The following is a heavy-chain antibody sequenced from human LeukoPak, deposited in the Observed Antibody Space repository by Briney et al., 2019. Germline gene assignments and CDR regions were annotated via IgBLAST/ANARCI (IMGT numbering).Heavy chain of an antibody. CDR3: AKIVCDYGDVWFDP. J-gene: IGHJ5*02. CDR1: GGSISSSSYY. CDR2: IYYSGST. V-gene: IGHV4-39*07. Sequence: SETLSLTCTVSGGSISSSSYYWGWIRQPPGKGLEWIGSIYYSGSTNYNPSLKSRVTISLDTSKNQFSLRLSSVTAADTAVYYCAKIVCDYGDVWFDPWGQGTLVTVSS. D-gene: IGHD4-17*01.